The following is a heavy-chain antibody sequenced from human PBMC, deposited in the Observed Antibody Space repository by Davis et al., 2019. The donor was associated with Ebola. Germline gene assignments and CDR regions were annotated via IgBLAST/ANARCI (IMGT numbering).Heavy chain of an antibody. J-gene: IGHJ5*02. CDR3: AREVESGYDLSSNWFDP. V-gene: IGHV3-23*01. CDR1: VITFSSYA. Sequence: GESLKISCADSVITFSSYAMTWVRQAPGKGLEWVSAISGSGGTTYYAGSVKGRFTVSRDNSKKTMYLQMNSLRAEDTAVYYCAREVESGYDLSSNWFDPWGQGTLVTVSS. D-gene: IGHD5-12*01. CDR2: ISGSGGTT.